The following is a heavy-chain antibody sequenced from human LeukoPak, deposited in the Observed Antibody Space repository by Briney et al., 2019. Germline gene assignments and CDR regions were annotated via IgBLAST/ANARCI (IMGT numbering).Heavy chain of an antibody. J-gene: IGHJ4*02. V-gene: IGHV3-48*01. CDR3: ARMSGSRLPGN. D-gene: IGHD3-3*01. CDR2: ISNSGSAK. CDR1: RFSFSNHS. Sequence: PGGSLTLSCAASRFSFSNHSMNWVRQAPGKGLEWVSYISNSGSAKYYAASVKGRFTISRDNGKNSLYLQMNSLRAEDTAVYYCARMSGSRLPGNWGQGTLVTVSS.